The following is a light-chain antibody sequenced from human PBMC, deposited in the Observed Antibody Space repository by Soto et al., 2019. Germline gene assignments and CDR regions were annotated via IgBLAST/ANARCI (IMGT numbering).Light chain of an antibody. CDR1: QGISTF. J-gene: IGKJ4*01. CDR3: QQLNSYPLP. Sequence: DIQLTQSPSFLSASVGDRVTITCRASQGISTFLAWYQQKPGKAPKLLIYAASILQSGVPSRFRGSGSGTDFTLTISRLQPEDFATYFCQQLNSYPLPFGGGTRWIS. CDR2: AAS. V-gene: IGKV1-9*01.